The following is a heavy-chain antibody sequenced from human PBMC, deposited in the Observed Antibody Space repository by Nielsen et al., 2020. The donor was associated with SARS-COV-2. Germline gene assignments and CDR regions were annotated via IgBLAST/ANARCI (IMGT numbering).Heavy chain of an antibody. J-gene: IGHJ6*03. CDR3: AKGLRFNMDYMDV. D-gene: IGHD2/OR15-2a*01. V-gene: IGHV4-59*01. CDR2: IYYSGST. CDR1: GGSISSYY. Sequence: SETLSLTCTVSGGSISSYYWSWIRQPPGKGLEWIGYIYYSGSTNYNPSLKSRVTISVDTSKNQFSLKLSSVTAADTAVYYCAKGLRFNMDYMDVWGKGTTVTVSS.